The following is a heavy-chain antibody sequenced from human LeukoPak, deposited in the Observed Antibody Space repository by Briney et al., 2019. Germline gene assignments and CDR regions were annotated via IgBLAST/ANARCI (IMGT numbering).Heavy chain of an antibody. CDR3: ARVASYYDFWSGYYARGAFDI. V-gene: IGHV4-59*01. Sequence: PSETLSLTYTVSGGSISSYYWSWIRRPPGKGLEWTGSIYYSGSTNYNPSLKSRVTISVDTSKKQFSLKLSSVTAADTAVYYCARVASYYDFWSGYYARGAFDIWGQGTMVTVSS. CDR1: GGSISSYY. D-gene: IGHD3-3*01. J-gene: IGHJ3*02. CDR2: IYYSGST.